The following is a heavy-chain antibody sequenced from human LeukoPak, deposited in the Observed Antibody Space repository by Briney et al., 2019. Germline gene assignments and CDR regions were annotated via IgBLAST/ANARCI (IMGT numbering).Heavy chain of an antibody. Sequence: PSETLSLTCTVSGGSISSSSYYWGWIRQPPGKGLEWIGSIYYSGSTYYNPSLKSRVTISVDTSKNQFSLKLSSVTAADTAVYYCARFPKYYYDSSGRRAFDIWGQGTMVTVSS. CDR3: ARFPKYYYDSSGRRAFDI. V-gene: IGHV4-39*01. D-gene: IGHD3-22*01. CDR2: IYYSGST. J-gene: IGHJ3*02. CDR1: GGSISSSSYY.